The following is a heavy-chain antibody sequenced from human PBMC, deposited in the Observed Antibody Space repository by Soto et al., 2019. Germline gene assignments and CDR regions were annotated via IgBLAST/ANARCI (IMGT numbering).Heavy chain of an antibody. V-gene: IGHV4-59*08. CDR1: GGSISSYY. Sequence: QVQLQESGPGLVKPSETLSLTCTVSGGSISSYYWSWIRQPPGKGLEWIGYIYYSGSTNYNPSLKNRVTXXVXTFXNQFSLKLNSMTAADTAVYYCARHNYGSGSTYFDYWGQGTLVTVSS. D-gene: IGHD3-10*01. J-gene: IGHJ4*02. CDR3: ARHNYGSGSTYFDY. CDR2: IYYSGST.